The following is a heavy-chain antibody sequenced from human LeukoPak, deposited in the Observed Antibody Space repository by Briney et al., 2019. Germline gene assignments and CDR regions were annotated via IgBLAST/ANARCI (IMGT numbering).Heavy chain of an antibody. V-gene: IGHV4-39*01. Sequence: SETLSLTCTVSGSSISSISYSWGWIRQPPGKGLEWIGSIYYSGSSYYNPSLKSRVTISVDTSNNQFSLRLSYVTAADTAVYYCATHRRLFNAYDIWGQGTMVTVSS. CDR1: GSSISSISYS. CDR3: ATHRRLFNAYDI. CDR2: IYYSGSS. J-gene: IGHJ3*02.